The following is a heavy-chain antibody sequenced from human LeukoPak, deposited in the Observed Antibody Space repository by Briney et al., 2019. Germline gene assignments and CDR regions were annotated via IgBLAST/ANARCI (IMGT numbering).Heavy chain of an antibody. V-gene: IGHV4-34*01. Sequence: SETLSLTCAVHGGSFSGYFWTWIRQSPEKGLEWIGEINHRGTTTYNPSLQSRLAISVDTSKTQFSLTLSPVTAADTAVYYCARRPPAYCSADSCSTSLDFWGQGSLVTVSS. J-gene: IGHJ4*02. CDR2: INHRGTT. CDR3: ARRPPAYCSADSCSTSLDF. CDR1: GGSFSGYF. D-gene: IGHD2-15*01.